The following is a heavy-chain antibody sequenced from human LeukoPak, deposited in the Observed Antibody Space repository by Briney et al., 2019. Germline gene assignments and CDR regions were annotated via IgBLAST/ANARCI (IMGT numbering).Heavy chain of an antibody. CDR1: VFTFTSSA. CDR2: IVVGSGNT. V-gene: IGHV1-58*02. Sequence: SVKVSCKASVFTFTSSAMQWVRRARGQRLEWIGWIVVGSGNTNYAQKFQERVTITRDMSTSTAYMELSSLRSEDTAVFYCAASGYSYGYGMDYWGQGTLVTVSS. J-gene: IGHJ4*02. CDR3: AASGYSYGYGMDY. D-gene: IGHD5-18*01.